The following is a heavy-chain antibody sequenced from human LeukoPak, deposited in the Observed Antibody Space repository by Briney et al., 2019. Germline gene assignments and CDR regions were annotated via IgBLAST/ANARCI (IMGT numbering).Heavy chain of an antibody. CDR2: ITGSGGST. Sequence: GGSLRLSCAAAGFTFSSYAMTWVRQAPGKGLGWVSRITGSGGSTYYADSVKGRFTISRDNSKNTLYLQMNSLRADDPAVYYCATRAGVAVADSYYYYGLDVWGQGTTVTVSS. CDR3: ATRAGVAVADSYYYYGLDV. V-gene: IGHV3-23*01. J-gene: IGHJ6*02. CDR1: GFTFSSYA. D-gene: IGHD6-19*01.